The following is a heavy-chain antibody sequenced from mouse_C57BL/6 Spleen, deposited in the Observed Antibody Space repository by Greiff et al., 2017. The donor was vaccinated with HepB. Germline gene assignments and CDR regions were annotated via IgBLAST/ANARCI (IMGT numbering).Heavy chain of an antibody. CDR3: AREDDYDEWYFDV. J-gene: IGHJ1*03. Sequence: EVKLVESGPGLVKPSQSLSLTCSVTGYSITSGYYWNWIRQFPGNKLEWMGYISYDGSNNYNPSLKNRISITRDTSKNQFFLKLNSVTTEDTATYYCAREDDYDEWYFDVWGTGTTVTVSS. CDR1: GYSITSGYY. CDR2: ISYDGSN. V-gene: IGHV3-6*01. D-gene: IGHD2-4*01.